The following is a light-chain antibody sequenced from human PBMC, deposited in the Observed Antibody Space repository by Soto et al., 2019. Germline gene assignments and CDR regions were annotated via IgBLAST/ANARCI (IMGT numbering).Light chain of an antibody. CDR2: GAS. CDR3: HQYTGSPHS. CDR1: QSVRNNY. V-gene: IGKV3-20*01. J-gene: IGKJ4*01. Sequence: EIVLTQAPDTLSLSPGERATLSCRASQSVRNNYLAWYQQKPGQAPRLLIYGASSRATGIPDRFSGSASGTDFTLTISRLEAEDFAVYYCHQYTGSPHSFGGGTKVEI.